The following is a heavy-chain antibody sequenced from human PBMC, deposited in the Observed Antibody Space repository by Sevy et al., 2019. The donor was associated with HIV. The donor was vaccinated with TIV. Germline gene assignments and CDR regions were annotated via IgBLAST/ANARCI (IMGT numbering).Heavy chain of an antibody. CDR1: GFSFSNYG. D-gene: IGHD5-12*01. CDR3: ARDPGYSGYDWGALTYYFDY. V-gene: IGHV3-33*01. CDR2: IRLDGNDK. J-gene: IGHJ4*02. Sequence: GGSLRLSCEAFGFSFSNYGMHWVRQAPGKGPEWVSSIRLDGNDKQYADSVKGRFPSSRDNSKNTLNLQMNSLRAEDTAVYYWARDPGYSGYDWGALTYYFDYWGQGTLVTVSS.